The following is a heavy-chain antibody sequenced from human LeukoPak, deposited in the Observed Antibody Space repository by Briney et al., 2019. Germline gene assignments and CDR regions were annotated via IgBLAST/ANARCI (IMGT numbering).Heavy chain of an antibody. J-gene: IGHJ3*02. Sequence: ASVKVSCKVSGDTLIDLSIHWVRQTPGEGPERMGGFEPEDGETLYAQKFQGRVTMTEDTSTDTAYMELFSLSSEDTAVYYCATLRSQKDKLATIRTHDALDIWGQGTLVTVSS. V-gene: IGHV1-24*01. CDR2: FEPEDGET. D-gene: IGHD5-24*01. CDR1: GDTLIDLS. CDR3: ATLRSQKDKLATIRTHDALDI.